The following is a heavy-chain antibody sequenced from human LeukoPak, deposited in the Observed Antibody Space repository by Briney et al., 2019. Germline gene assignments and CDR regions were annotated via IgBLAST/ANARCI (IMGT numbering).Heavy chain of an antibody. Sequence: SETLSLTCTVSGYYISSSSDFWGSIRQPRGKGLEWIGRINYSGSTYDNPSLQSRVTTSVDPSNKQFSLKLSSMTAADAAVHYCARGVVPAAIWQNWFDPWGQGTLVIVSS. J-gene: IGHJ5*02. CDR1: GYYISSSSDF. CDR3: ARGVVPAAIWQNWFDP. D-gene: IGHD2-2*01. V-gene: IGHV4-39*07. CDR2: INYSGST.